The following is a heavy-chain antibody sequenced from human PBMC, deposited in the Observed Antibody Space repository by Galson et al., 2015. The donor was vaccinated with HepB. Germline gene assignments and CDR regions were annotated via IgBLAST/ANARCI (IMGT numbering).Heavy chain of an antibody. CDR1: GGTFSSYA. J-gene: IGHJ6*03. D-gene: IGHD6-19*01. CDR2: IIPIFGTA. V-gene: IGHV1-69*13. Sequence: SVKVSCKASGGTFSSYAISWVRQAPGQGLEWMGGIIPIFGTANYAQKFQGRVTITADESTSTAYMELSSLRSEDTAVYYCARNFESSDSSGWLYYYYYMDVWGKGTTVTVSS. CDR3: ARNFESSDSSGWLYYYYYMDV.